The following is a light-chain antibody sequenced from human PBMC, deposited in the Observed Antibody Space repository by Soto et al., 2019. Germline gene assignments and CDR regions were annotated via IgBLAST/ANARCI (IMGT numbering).Light chain of an antibody. V-gene: IGKV3-15*01. J-gene: IGKJ1*01. CDR1: HSVSSN. CDR2: GAS. Sequence: IGVTQAAATLSVSPGEIGTLSCRASHSVSSNLAWYQQKPGQAPRLLIYGASTRATGIPARFSGSGSGTEFTLTISSLQSEDFAVYYCQQYNNWPPWTFGQGTKVDNK. CDR3: QQYNNWPPWT.